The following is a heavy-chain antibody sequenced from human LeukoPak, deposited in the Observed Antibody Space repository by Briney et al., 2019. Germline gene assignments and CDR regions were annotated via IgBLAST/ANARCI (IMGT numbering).Heavy chain of an antibody. CDR3: ARDYFYPMDV. CDR1: GFTFRIYW. CDR2: IKDDGSEK. Sequence: PGGSLSLSCEASGFTFRIYWMSWVRQAPGEGLEWVANIKDDGSEKYYVDSVKGRFTSSRDNAKNSLYLQMNSLRAEDTAVYYCARDYFYPMDVWGQGTTVTVSS. J-gene: IGHJ6*02. V-gene: IGHV3-7*04.